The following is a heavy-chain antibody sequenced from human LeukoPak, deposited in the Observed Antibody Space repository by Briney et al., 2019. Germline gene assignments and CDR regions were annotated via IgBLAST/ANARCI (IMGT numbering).Heavy chain of an antibody. CDR1: GGSISSSSYY. V-gene: IGHV4-61*09. CDR3: ARHFYGSGSYRAYGMDV. CDR2: IYSSGST. Sequence: SQTLSLTCTVSGGSISSSSYYWSWIRQPPGKGLEWIGYIYSSGSTNYNPSLKSRVTISVATSKNQFSLKVSSVTAADTAIYYCARHFYGSGSYRAYGMDVWGQGTTVTVSS. D-gene: IGHD3-10*01. J-gene: IGHJ6*02.